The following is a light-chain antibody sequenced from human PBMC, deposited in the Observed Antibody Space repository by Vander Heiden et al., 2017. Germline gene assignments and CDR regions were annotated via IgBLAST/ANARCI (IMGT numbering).Light chain of an antibody. J-gene: IGLJ1*01. V-gene: IGLV3-21*02. Sequence: SYVLTQPPSVSVAPGQAARITCGGNNIETKSVHWYQQKPGQAPVMVVFDESDRPSGIPERFSVSKSGNAATLSISRVEAGDEADYYCQVWDSSTDHYVFGTGTTVTVL. CDR1: NIETKS. CDR3: QVWDSSTDHYV. CDR2: DES.